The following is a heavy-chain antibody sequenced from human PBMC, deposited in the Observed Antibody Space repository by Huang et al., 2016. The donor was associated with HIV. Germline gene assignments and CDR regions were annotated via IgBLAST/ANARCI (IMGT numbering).Heavy chain of an antibody. Sequence: QVQLQQWGAGLLKPSETLSLTCAVYGGSFSGYYWSWTRQSPGKGLEWIGEINHSGRTNYNPSRKSRLTISVDTTKNQFSLKLSCVTAADTAVYYCARERMMSWLDDHDAFDIWGQGTMVTVSS. CDR3: ARERMMSWLDDHDAFDI. V-gene: IGHV4-34*01. CDR1: GGSFSGYY. J-gene: IGHJ3*02. D-gene: IGHD1-1*01. CDR2: INHSGRT.